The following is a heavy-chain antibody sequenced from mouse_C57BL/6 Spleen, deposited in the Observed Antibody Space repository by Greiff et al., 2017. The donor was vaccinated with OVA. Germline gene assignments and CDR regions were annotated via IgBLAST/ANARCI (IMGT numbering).Heavy chain of an antibody. D-gene: IGHD1-1*01. CDR1: GYSITSGYY. Sequence: ESGPGLVKPSQSLSLTCSVTGYSITSGYYWNWIRQFPGNKLEWMGYISYDGSNNYNPSLKNRISITRDTSKNQFFLKLNSVTTEDTATYYCARGDSTVVSFDYWGQGTTLTVSS. V-gene: IGHV3-6*01. J-gene: IGHJ2*01. CDR3: ARGDSTVVSFDY. CDR2: ISYDGSN.